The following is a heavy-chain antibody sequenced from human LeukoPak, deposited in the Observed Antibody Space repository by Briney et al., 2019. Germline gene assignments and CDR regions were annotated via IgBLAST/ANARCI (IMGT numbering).Heavy chain of an antibody. Sequence: SETLSLTCIVSGYSISSGYYWDWIRQPPGKGLEWIGNIYHSRSTYYNPSLKSRVTISVDTSKNQFSLKLNSVTAADTAVYYCARGEGPGIPIIWGQGTMVTVSS. J-gene: IGHJ3*02. D-gene: IGHD3-10*01. V-gene: IGHV4-38-2*02. CDR1: GYSISSGYY. CDR3: ARGEGPGIPII. CDR2: IYHSRST.